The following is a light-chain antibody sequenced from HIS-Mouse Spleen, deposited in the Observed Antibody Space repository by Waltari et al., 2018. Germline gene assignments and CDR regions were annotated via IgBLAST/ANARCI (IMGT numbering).Light chain of an antibody. J-gene: IGKJ2*01. V-gene: IGKV1-13*02. CDR3: QQFNSYPYT. CDR1: QGISSA. CDR2: DAS. Sequence: AIQLTQSPSSLSASVGERVTITCRASQGISSAFAWYQQKPGKAPKLLIYDASSLESGVPSRFSGSGSGTDFTLTISSLQPEDFATYYGQQFNSYPYTFGQGTKLEIK.